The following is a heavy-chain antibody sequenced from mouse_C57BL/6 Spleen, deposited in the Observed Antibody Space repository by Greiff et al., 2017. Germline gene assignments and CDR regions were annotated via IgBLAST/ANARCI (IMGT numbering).Heavy chain of an antibody. CDR1: GFTFSDYG. J-gene: IGHJ3*01. D-gene: IGHD1-1*01. Sequence: VKLVESGGGLVKPGGSLKLSCAASGFTFSDYGMHWVRQAPEKGLEWVAYISSGSSTIYYADTVKGRFTISRDNAKNTLFLQMTSLRSEDTAMYYCARGSFYGSSYDWFAYWGQGTLVTVSA. CDR2: ISSGSSTI. V-gene: IGHV5-17*01. CDR3: ARGSFYGSSYDWFAY.